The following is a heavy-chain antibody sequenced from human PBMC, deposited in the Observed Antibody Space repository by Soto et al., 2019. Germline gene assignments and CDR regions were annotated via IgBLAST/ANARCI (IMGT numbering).Heavy chain of an antibody. CDR3: ARDLVVVPAAINYYYGMHV. Sequence: PGGSLRLSCAASGFTVSSNYMSWVRQAPGKGLEWVSVIYSGGSTYYADSVRGRFTISRDNSKNTLYLQMNSLRAEDTAVYYCARDLVVVPAAINYYYGMHVWG. V-gene: IGHV3-53*05. J-gene: IGHJ6*02. D-gene: IGHD2-2*02. CDR1: GFTVSSNY. CDR2: IYSGGST.